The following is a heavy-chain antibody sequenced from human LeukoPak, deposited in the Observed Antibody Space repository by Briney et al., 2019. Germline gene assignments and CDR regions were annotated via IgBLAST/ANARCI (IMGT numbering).Heavy chain of an antibody. V-gene: IGHV4-34*01. Sequence: SETLSLTCAVYGGAFSGYYWSWIRQSPGKGLKCIGEINHSGSTNYNPSLKSRVTISVDTSKKQFSLKLSSVTAADTAVYYCARVGVYQLLYRYYYYYGMDVWGKGTTVTVSS. CDR3: ARVGVYQLLYRYYYYYGMDV. D-gene: IGHD2-2*02. CDR2: INHSGST. J-gene: IGHJ6*04. CDR1: GGAFSGYY.